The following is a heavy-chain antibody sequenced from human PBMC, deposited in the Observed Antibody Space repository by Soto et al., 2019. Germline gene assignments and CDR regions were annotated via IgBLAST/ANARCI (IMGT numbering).Heavy chain of an antibody. D-gene: IGHD4-17*01. CDR2: ISTYTGNT. CDR1: GYTFTNYD. CDR3: ASESYGGEFDY. Sequence: ASVKVSCKASGYTFTNYDINWVRQAPGQGLEWMGWISTYTGNTNYAQKLQGRVTMTTDTSTSTAYMELRSLRSEDTAVYYCASESYGGEFDYWGQGTLVTVSS. V-gene: IGHV1-18*01. J-gene: IGHJ4*02.